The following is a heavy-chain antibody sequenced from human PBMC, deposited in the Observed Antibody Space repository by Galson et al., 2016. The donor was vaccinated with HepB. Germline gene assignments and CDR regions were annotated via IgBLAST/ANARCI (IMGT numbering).Heavy chain of an antibody. V-gene: IGHV1-18*04. Sequence: SVKVSCKASGYTFDSYGVSWVRQAPGQGLEWMGWATTYSSYTQYAGTVRDRVSMSMDRSTTTAYMELRSLRSDDSAVYYCARDGHCTSKTCYNRPFQHSGMDVWGQGTTVIVSS. CDR3: ARDGHCTSKTCYNRPFQHSGMDV. D-gene: IGHD2-2*02. CDR2: ATTYSSYT. CDR1: GYTFDSYG. J-gene: IGHJ6*02.